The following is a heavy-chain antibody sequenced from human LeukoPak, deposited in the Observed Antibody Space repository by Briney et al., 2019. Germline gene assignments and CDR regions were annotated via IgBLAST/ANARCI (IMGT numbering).Heavy chain of an antibody. CDR3: ARSPYGDYGVAAFDI. CDR2: IIPIFGTA. Sequence: GASVKVSCKASGGTFSSYAISWVRQAPGQGLEWMGGIIPIFGTANYAQKFQGRVTITADESTSTAYMELSSLRSEDTAVYYCARSPYGDYGVAAFDIWGQGTMVTVSS. V-gene: IGHV1-69*01. CDR1: GGTFSSYA. D-gene: IGHD4-17*01. J-gene: IGHJ3*02.